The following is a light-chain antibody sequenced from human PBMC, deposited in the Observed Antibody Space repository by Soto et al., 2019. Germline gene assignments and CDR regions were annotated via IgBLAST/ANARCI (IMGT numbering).Light chain of an antibody. J-gene: IGKJ1*01. V-gene: IGKV3-15*01. CDR3: QQYNNWPPDRT. CDR1: QSVGSN. Sequence: EIVMTQSPATLSVSPGERATLSCRASQSVGSNLAWYQQKPGQAPRLLIYGASTRATGIPARFSGSGSGTEFNLTISRLPSEDFAIYFCQQYNNWPPDRTFGQGTKVEIK. CDR2: GAS.